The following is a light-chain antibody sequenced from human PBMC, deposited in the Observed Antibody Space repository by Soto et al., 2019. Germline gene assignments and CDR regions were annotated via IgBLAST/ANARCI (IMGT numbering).Light chain of an antibody. CDR1: SSDVGSYNL. V-gene: IGLV2-23*01. Sequence: QPVLTQPASVSGSPGQSITISCTGTSSDVGSYNLVSWYQQHPGKAPKLMIYEGSKRPSGVSNRFSGSKSGNTASLTISGLQAEDEADYYCCSYAGSSTLFGGGTNVTVL. J-gene: IGLJ3*02. CDR2: EGS. CDR3: CSYAGSSTL.